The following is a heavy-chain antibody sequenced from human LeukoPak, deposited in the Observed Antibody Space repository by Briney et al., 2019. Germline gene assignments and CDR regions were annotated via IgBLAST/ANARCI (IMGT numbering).Heavy chain of an antibody. CDR2: INHSGST. Sequence: PSETLSLTCAVYGGSFSGYYWSWIRQPPGKGLEWIGEINHSGSTNYNPSLKSRVTISVDTSKNQFSLKLSSVTAADTAVYYCARGVGAGIVYFDYWGQGTLVTVSS. CDR3: ARGVGAGIVYFDY. CDR1: GGSFSGYY. D-gene: IGHD1-26*01. J-gene: IGHJ4*02. V-gene: IGHV4-34*01.